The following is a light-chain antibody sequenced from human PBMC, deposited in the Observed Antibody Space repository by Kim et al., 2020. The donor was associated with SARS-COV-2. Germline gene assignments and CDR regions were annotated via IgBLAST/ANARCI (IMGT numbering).Light chain of an antibody. J-gene: IGKJ2*01. Sequence: SVSPGEGAALSCRASQSVSSNLAWYQQKPGQAPGLLIYGASTRATGIPARFSGSGSGTEFTLTISSLQSEDFAVYYCQQYNNWPLTFGQGTKLEI. CDR1: QSVSSN. V-gene: IGKV3-15*01. CDR2: GAS. CDR3: QQYNNWPLT.